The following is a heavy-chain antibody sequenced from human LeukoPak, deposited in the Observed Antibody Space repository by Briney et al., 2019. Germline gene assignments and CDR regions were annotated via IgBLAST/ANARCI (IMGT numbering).Heavy chain of an antibody. Sequence: ASVKVSCKPSGGTFSNYAISWVRQAPGQGLEWMGGIIPIFRTANYAQKFQGRVTMTRDMSTSTDYMELSSLRSEDTAIYYCARDNSVGDNAWWFDPWGQGTLVTVSS. CDR1: GGTFSNYA. V-gene: IGHV1-69*05. J-gene: IGHJ5*02. D-gene: IGHD1-26*01. CDR3: ARDNSVGDNAWWFDP. CDR2: IIPIFRTA.